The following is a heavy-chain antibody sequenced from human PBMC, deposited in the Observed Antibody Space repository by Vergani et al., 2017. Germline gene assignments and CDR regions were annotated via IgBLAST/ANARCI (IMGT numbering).Heavy chain of an antibody. V-gene: IGHV4-34*01. CDR1: GGSFSGYY. CDR3: ARGPAPRRGYYYFDY. Sequence: QVQLQQWGAGLLKPSETLSLTCAVYGGSFSGYYWSWIRQPPGKGLEWIGEINHSGSTNLNPSLKSRVTISVDTSKNQFSLKLGSVTAADTAVYYCARGPAPRRGYYYFDYWGQGTLVTVTS. CDR2: INHSGST. J-gene: IGHJ4*02. D-gene: IGHD1-1*01.